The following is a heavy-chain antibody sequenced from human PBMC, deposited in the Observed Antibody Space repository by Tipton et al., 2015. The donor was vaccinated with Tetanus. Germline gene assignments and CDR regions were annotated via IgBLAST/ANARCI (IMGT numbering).Heavy chain of an antibody. CDR1: GGSISSNNW. CDR3: ARDIEEVGATKYFDY. V-gene: IGHV4-4*02. D-gene: IGHD1-26*01. CDR2: IYSSGST. Sequence: TLSLTCAVSGGSISSNNWWTWVRQPPGKGLEWIGSIYSSGSTYYNPSLKGRVTISVDTSTTQFSLRLTSVTAADTAVYYCARDIEEVGATKYFDYWGQGTLVTVSS. J-gene: IGHJ4*02.